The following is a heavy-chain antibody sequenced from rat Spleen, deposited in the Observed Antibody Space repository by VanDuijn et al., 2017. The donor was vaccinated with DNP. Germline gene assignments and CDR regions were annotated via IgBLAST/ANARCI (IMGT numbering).Heavy chain of an antibody. CDR2: ISYSGRT. J-gene: IGHJ2*01. CDR1: GYSITSNY. V-gene: IGHV3-1*01. CDR3: ARWTRYFDY. Sequence: EVQLQESGSGLVKPSQSLSLTCSVTGYSITSNYWGWIRQFPGNKMEYIGHISYSGRTDYNPSLKSRISITREPSRNHFFLHLISVTTEDTATYYCARWTRYFDYWGQGVMVTVSS. D-gene: IGHD1-7*01.